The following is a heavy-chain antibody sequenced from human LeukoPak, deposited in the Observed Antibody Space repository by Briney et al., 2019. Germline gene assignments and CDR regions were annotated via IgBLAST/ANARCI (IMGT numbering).Heavy chain of an antibody. V-gene: IGHV3-30-3*01. CDR3: ATPYTSGWSLYFDN. Sequence: GGSRSLSCAASGFTFSSYAMHWVRQAPDKGLEWVAVISHDGSNKYYADSVKGRFSISRDNSKNTLYLQMNGLRAEETAMYYCATPYTSGWSLYFDNWGQGTLVTVSS. D-gene: IGHD6-19*01. CDR2: ISHDGSNK. CDR1: GFTFSSYA. J-gene: IGHJ4*02.